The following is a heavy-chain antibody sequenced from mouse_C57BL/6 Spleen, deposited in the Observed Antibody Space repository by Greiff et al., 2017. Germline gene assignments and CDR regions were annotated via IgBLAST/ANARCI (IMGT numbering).Heavy chain of an antibody. CDR2: IDPSDSYT. Sequence: QVQLQQPGAELVRPGASVKLSCKASVYTFTSYWMHWVKQRPGQGLEWIGVIDPSDSYTNYNQKFKGKATLTVDTSSSTAYMQLSSLTSEDSAVYYCARGGLYYGSSYYFDYWGQGTTLTVSS. V-gene: IGHV1-59*01. CDR1: VYTFTSYW. J-gene: IGHJ2*01. D-gene: IGHD1-1*01. CDR3: ARGGLYYGSSYYFDY.